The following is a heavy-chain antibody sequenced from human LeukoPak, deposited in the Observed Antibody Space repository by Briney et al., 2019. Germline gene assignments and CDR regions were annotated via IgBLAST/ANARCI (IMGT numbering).Heavy chain of an antibody. J-gene: IGHJ4*02. D-gene: IGHD2-2*02. CDR3: ARSRKNDCTSTSCYTDY. Sequence: SETLSLTCTVSGGSISSYYWSWIRQPPGKGLEWIGSIYYSGSTYYNPSLKGRVTISVDTSENQFSLKLSSVTAADTAVYYCARSRKNDCTSTSCYTDYWGQGTLVTVSS. V-gene: IGHV4-59*05. CDR2: IYYSGST. CDR1: GGSISSYY.